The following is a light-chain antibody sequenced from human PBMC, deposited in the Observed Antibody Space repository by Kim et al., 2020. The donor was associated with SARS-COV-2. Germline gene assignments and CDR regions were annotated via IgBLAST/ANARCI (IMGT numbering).Light chain of an antibody. Sequence: EIVMTQSPATLSVSPGERATISCRASESLNGKLAWYHQNPGQPPRLLMYATSTRATGVPARFSGSGSGTELTLTITSLQSEDSGLYHCQQYNDWPPITVGQGTRLEIK. CDR2: ATS. CDR1: ESLNGK. V-gene: IGKV3-15*01. CDR3: QQYNDWPPIT. J-gene: IGKJ5*01.